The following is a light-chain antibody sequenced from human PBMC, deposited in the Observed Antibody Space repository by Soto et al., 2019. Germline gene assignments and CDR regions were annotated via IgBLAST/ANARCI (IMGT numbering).Light chain of an antibody. CDR2: HAS. J-gene: IGKJ4*01. CDR1: RGVGHD. CDR3: LQDYDNPLT. V-gene: IGKV1-6*01. Sequence: AIQMTQSPSSPSASVGDTVTITCRASRGVGHDLGWYQQKPGKAPKLLIYHASTLQSGVPSRFSGSGSGTDFTLTISSLQAEDFATYYCLQDYDNPLTFGGGTKVEI.